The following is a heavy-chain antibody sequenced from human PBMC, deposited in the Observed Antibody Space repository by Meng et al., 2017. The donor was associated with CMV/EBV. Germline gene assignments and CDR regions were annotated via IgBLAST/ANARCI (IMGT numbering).Heavy chain of an antibody. CDR2: INPSGGST. J-gene: IGHJ4*02. V-gene: IGHV1-46*01. CDR1: GYTFTSYY. CDR3: ARDPGYCSSTSCYTGGAYDY. Sequence: ASVKVSCKASGYTFTSYYMHWVRQAPGQGLEWMGIINPSGGSTSYAQKFQGRVTMTRDTSTSTVYMELSSLRSEDTAVYYCARDPGYCSSTSCYTGGAYDYWGQGTLVIVSS. D-gene: IGHD2-2*02.